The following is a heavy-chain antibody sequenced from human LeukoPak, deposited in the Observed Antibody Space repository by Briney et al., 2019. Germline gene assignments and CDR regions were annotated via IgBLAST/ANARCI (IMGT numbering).Heavy chain of an antibody. J-gene: IGHJ1*01. V-gene: IGHV1-2*02. CDR3: ARPRGPRRDWNDMVY. CDR1: GYTFTGYY. CDR2: INPNSGGT. Sequence: GASVNLSCKASGYTFTGYYMHWVRQAPGQGLEWMGWINPNSGGTNYAQNFQGRVTMTRDTSISTAYMELSRLRSDDTAVYYCARPRGPRRDWNDMVYWGQATLATVPS. D-gene: IGHD1-1*01.